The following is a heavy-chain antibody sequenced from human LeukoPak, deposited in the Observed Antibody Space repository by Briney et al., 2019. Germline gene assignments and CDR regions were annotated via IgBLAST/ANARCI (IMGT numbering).Heavy chain of an antibody. CDR1: GFTFSSYA. CDR2: ISSNGGST. CDR3: KVTDNEGFDY. J-gene: IGHJ4*02. V-gene: IGHV3-64*01. D-gene: IGHD5-18*01. Sequence: GGSLRLSCAASGFTFSSYAMHWVRQAPGKGLEYVSAISSNGGSTYYANSVKGRFTISRDNSKNTLCLQMGSLRAEDMAVYYCKVTDNEGFDYWGQGTLVTVSS.